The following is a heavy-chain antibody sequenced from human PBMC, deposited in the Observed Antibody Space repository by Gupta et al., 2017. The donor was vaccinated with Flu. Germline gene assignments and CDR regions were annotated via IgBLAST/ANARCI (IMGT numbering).Heavy chain of an antibody. V-gene: IGHV4-4*02. CDR3: ARERNGGNSGDYCDY. Sequence: QVQLQESGPGLVKASGTLSLTCAVSVGPISSSNWWSWVRQPPGKGLEWIGEIYHSGSTNDNPSLKSRVTISVDKSKNQFSLNLSSVTAADTAVYYCARERNGGNSGDYCDYWGQGTLVTVSS. J-gene: IGHJ4*02. CDR1: VGPISSSNW. CDR2: IYHSGST. D-gene: IGHD2-21*02.